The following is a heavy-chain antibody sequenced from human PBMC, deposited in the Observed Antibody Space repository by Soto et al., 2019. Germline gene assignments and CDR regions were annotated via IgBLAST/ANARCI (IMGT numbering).Heavy chain of an antibody. CDR3: ARYSIAARLAYYYGMDV. CDR1: GYSFTSYW. D-gene: IGHD6-6*01. J-gene: IGHJ6*02. CDR2: IYPGDSDT. V-gene: IGHV5-51*01. Sequence: RGESLKISCKGSGYSFTSYWIGWVRQMPGKGLEWMGIIYPGDSDTRYSPSFQGQVTISADKSISTAYLQWSSLKASDTAMYYCARYSIAARLAYYYGMDVWGQGTTVTVSS.